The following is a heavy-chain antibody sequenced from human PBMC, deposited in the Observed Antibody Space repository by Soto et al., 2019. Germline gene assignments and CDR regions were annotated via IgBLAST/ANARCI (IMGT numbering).Heavy chain of an antibody. CDR2: ISSDGTNK. CDR1: GFTFSNYA. V-gene: IGHV3-30*01. Sequence: GGSLRLSCAASGFTFSNYAMHWVRQAPGKGLEWVTLISSDGTNKYYADSAKGRFTISRDNSKNTLYLRMNSLRAEDTAVYYCAGDEVAAVGPYNGNEEVSFLMDVWGQGTTVTVSS. CDR3: AGDEVAAVGPYNGNEEVSFLMDV. J-gene: IGHJ6*02. D-gene: IGHD1-20*01.